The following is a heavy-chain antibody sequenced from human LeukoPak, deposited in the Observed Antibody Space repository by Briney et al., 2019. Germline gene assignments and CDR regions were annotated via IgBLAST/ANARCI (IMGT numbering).Heavy chain of an antibody. CDR2: IYYSGST. CDR3: AREGPVYSYGLSDGDY. V-gene: IGHV4-39*07. D-gene: IGHD5-18*01. CDR1: GGSISSSSYY. J-gene: IGHJ4*02. Sequence: SETLSLTCTVSGGSISSSSYYWGWIRQPPGKGLEWIGSIYYSGSTYYSPSLKSRVTISVDTSKNQFSLKLSSVTAADTAVYYCAREGPVYSYGLSDGDYWGQGTLVTVSS.